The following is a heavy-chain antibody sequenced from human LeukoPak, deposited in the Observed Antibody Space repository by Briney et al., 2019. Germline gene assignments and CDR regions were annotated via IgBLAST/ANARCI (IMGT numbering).Heavy chain of an antibody. V-gene: IGHV1-18*01. CDR1: GYTFTSYG. Sequence: ASVKVSCKASGYTFTSYGISWVRQAPGQGLEWMGWISAYNGNTNYAQKLQGRVTMTTDTSTSTAYMELRSLRSDDTAVYYCARAHYDFWSGYYFPPPNYYGLDVWGQGTTVTVSS. CDR3: ARAHYDFWSGYYFPPPNYYGLDV. CDR2: ISAYNGNT. D-gene: IGHD3-3*01. J-gene: IGHJ6*02.